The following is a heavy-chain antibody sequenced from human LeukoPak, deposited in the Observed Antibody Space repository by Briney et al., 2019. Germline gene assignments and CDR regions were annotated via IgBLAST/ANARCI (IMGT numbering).Heavy chain of an antibody. D-gene: IGHD6-13*01. CDR1: GFTFSRYG. CDR3: ARATAAGEIVLDY. CDR2: ISSNGNVK. V-gene: IGHV3-30*03. J-gene: IGHJ4*02. Sequence: GRSLRLSCAASGFTFSRYGMHWVRQAPGKGPEWAAVISSNGNVKYYIDSVKGRFTISRDNSKSTLYLQMTSLRFEDTALYYCARATAAGEIVLDYWGQGTLVTVSS.